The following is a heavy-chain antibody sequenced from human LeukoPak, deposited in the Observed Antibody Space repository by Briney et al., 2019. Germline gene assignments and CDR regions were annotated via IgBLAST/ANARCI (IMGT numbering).Heavy chain of an antibody. CDR1: GFTLSNFW. D-gene: IGHD1-1*01. J-gene: IGHJ4*02. V-gene: IGHV3-7*03. CDR3: ARKTGTTGEAFDY. CDR2: IKVDGSEK. Sequence: QTGGSLRLSCAASGFTLSNFWMSWVRQAPGKGLEWVANIKVDGSEKYYVDSVKGRFTISRDNAENSLYLQMNSLRAEDTAVYYCARKTGTTGEAFDYWGQGTQVTVSS.